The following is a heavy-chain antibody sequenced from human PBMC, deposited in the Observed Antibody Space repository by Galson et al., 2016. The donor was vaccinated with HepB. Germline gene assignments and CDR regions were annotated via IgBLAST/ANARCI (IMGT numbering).Heavy chain of an antibody. J-gene: IGHJ4*02. D-gene: IGHD3-3*01. V-gene: IGHV5-51*01. CDR1: GYSFSSSW. Sequence: QSGAEVKKPGESLKISCKASGYSFSSSWIAWVRQMPGKGLEWMGVIYPRDSDTRYSPSFQGQVSISADKSISTAYLQWSSLKASDTAMYFCVRGGDFWSGYPDSWGQGALVTVSS. CDR2: IYPRDSDT. CDR3: VRGGDFWSGYPDS.